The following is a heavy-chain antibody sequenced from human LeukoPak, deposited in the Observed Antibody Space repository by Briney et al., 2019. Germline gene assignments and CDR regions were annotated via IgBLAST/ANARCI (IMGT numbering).Heavy chain of an antibody. CDR2: IRGSGGST. Sequence: AGGSLRLSCVASGFTFSNFAMSWVRQAPGKGLEWVSAIRGSGGSTYYADSVKGRFTISRDNSKNTLYLQMNSLRAEDTAVYYCVRASGSYQSFDYWGQGTLVTVSS. V-gene: IGHV3-23*01. CDR3: VRASGSYQSFDY. D-gene: IGHD1-26*01. CDR1: GFTFSNFA. J-gene: IGHJ4*02.